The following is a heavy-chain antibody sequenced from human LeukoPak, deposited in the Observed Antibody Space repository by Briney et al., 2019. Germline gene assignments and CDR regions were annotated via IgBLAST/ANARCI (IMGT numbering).Heavy chain of an antibody. CDR3: AGVRTMEFDP. CDR2: IIPIFGAA. D-gene: IGHD3-3*01. J-gene: IGHJ5*02. Sequence: GSSVKVSCKASGGTFSSYAISWVRQAPGQGLEWMGGIIPIFGAANYAQKFQGRVTINTDESTSTAYMELSSLRSEDSAVYYCAGVRTMEFDPWGQGTLVTVSS. CDR1: GGTFSSYA. V-gene: IGHV1-69*05.